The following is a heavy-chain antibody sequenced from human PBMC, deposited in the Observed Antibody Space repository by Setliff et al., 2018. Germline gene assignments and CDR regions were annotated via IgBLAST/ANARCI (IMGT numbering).Heavy chain of an antibody. J-gene: IGHJ4*02. Sequence: SETLSLTCSVSGGSIGSHYWSWTRLSPGKGLEWIAYIHHSGSTDYNPSLKSRVTLSMDTSKNHFSLKLTSLTAADTAIYYCAREQGRSYYDSSGFDYWGQGTQVTVS. V-gene: IGHV4-59*11. D-gene: IGHD3-22*01. CDR1: GGSIGSHY. CDR3: AREQGRSYYDSSGFDY. CDR2: IHHSGST.